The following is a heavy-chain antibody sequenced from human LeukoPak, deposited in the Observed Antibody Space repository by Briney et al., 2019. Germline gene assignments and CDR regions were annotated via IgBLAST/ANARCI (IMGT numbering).Heavy chain of an antibody. D-gene: IGHD2-2*01. CDR1: GFTFSSYW. J-gene: IGHJ3*02. Sequence: TGGSLRLTCAASGFTFSSYWMSWVRQAPGKGLEWVANIKQDGSEKYYVDSVMGRFTISRDNSKNTLYLQMNSLRAEDTAVYYCAKDRRSTSPGSFDIWGQGTMVTVSS. V-gene: IGHV3-7*03. CDR2: IKQDGSEK. CDR3: AKDRRSTSPGSFDI.